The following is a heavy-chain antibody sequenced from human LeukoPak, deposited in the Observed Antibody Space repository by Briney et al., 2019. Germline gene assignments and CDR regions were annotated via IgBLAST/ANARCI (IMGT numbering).Heavy chain of an antibody. CDR2: FAGSDSTK. CDR3: TTLGYHLDS. J-gene: IGHJ4*02. Sequence: GGSLRLSCAASGFAFCAYEMNWVRQAPGKGPEWVAYFAGSDSTKYYADSVRGRFTISRDNAKKSLYLQMSSLRAEDTALYYCTTLGYHLDSWGQGTLVTVSS. V-gene: IGHV3-48*03. D-gene: IGHD3-22*01. CDR1: GFAFCAYE.